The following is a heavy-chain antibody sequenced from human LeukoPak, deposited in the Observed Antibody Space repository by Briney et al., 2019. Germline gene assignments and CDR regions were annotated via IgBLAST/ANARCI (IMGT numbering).Heavy chain of an antibody. V-gene: IGHV1-69*02. CDR3: ATLGYCGGDCSVWFDP. CDR2: IIPILGIA. Sequence: ASVKVSCKASGGTFSSYTISWVQQAPGQGLEWMGRIIPILGIANYAQKFQGRVTITADKSTSTAYMELSSLRSEDTAVYYCATLGYCGGDCSVWFDPWGQGTLVTVSS. D-gene: IGHD2-21*01. CDR1: GGTFSSYT. J-gene: IGHJ5*02.